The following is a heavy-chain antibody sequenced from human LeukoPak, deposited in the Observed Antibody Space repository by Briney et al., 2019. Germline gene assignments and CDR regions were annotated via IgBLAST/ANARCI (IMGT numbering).Heavy chain of an antibody. J-gene: IGHJ6*03. Sequence: PGGSLRLSCAASGFSFSYYSMHWVRQAPGKGPEWVSSITSGSNYMYYADSVKGRFTISRDNAKNSLYLQMNSLRAEDTAVYYCAKGVYDCSSSRCPQYYYYMDVWGKGTTVTVSS. V-gene: IGHV3-21*01. CDR2: ITSGSNYM. CDR3: AKGVYDCSSSRCPQYYYYMDV. CDR1: GFSFSYYS. D-gene: IGHD2-2*01.